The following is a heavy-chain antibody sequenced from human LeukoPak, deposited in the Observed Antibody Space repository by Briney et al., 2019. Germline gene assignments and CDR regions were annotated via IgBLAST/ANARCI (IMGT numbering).Heavy chain of an antibody. CDR1: GDSVSSNSAV. CDR2: TYYRSKWYN. J-gene: IGHJ5*02. V-gene: IGHV6-1*01. CDR3: ARSPPWYGWFDP. Sequence: PSQTLSLTCDISGDSVSSNSAVWNWIRQSPSRGLEWLGRTYYRSKWYNDYAVSVKSRITINPDTSKNQFSLQLNSVTPEDTAVYYCARSPPWYGWFDPWGQGTLVTVSS. D-gene: IGHD6-13*01.